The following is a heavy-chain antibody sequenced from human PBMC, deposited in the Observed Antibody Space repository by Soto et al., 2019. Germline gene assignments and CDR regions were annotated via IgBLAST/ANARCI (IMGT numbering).Heavy chain of an antibody. J-gene: IGHJ4*02. CDR1: GYTFTGYY. D-gene: IGHD5-12*01. CDR3: ARGGGYSGYDYHY. V-gene: IGHV1-2*04. CDR2: INPNSGGT. Sequence: ASVKVSCKASGYTFTGYYMRWVRQAPGQGLEWMGWINPNSGGTNYAQKFQGWVTMTRDTSISTAYMELSRLRSDDTAVYYCARGGGYSGYDYHYWGQGTLVTVSS.